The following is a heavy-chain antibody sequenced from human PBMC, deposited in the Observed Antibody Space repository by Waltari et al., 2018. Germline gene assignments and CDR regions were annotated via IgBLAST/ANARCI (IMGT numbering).Heavy chain of an antibody. J-gene: IGHJ4*02. CDR1: GYNFTSYW. Sequence: EVQLVQSGAEVKKPGESLKISCKASGYNFTSYWTGWVRQMPGKGLEWVGIIHPSDSETRYSPSFRGQVTISVDKSITTAYLQLSSLEPPDTAMYYCARGTPYDYWGQGTLVTAAS. CDR2: IHPSDSET. V-gene: IGHV5-51*01. D-gene: IGHD1-1*01. CDR3: ARGTPYDY.